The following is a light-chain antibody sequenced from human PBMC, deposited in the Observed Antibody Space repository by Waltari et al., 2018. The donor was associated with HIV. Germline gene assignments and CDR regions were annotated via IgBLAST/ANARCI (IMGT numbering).Light chain of an antibody. CDR3: AAWDDSLNGWV. V-gene: IGLV1-44*01. CDR2: RHN. J-gene: IGLJ3*02. CDR1: DSNVIGNT. Sequence: QSVVTQPPSASGTPGQRVTISCFGSDSNVIGNTVNWYQQYPGAAPKLLIYRHNQRPSGVPDRFSGSKSGTSASLAISGLQSEDEADYYCAAWDDSLNGWVFGGGTRVTVL.